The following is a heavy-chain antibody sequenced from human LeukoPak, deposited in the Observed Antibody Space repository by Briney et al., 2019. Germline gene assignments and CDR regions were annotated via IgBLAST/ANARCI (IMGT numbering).Heavy chain of an antibody. Sequence: QTGGSLRLSCAAPGFSFSTYSMNWVRQAPGKGLEWVSYIVGSSSTIYYADSVKGRFTISRDNAKNSLYLQMDSLRAEDTAVYYCATDSPETAAFDYWGQGTLVTVSS. CDR3: ATDSPETAAFDY. J-gene: IGHJ4*02. CDR2: IVGSSSTI. D-gene: IGHD1-1*01. V-gene: IGHV3-48*04. CDR1: GFSFSTYS.